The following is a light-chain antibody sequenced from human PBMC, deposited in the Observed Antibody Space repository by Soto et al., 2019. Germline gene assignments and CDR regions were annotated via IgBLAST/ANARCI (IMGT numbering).Light chain of an antibody. CDR3: QQRSNWPIT. J-gene: IGKJ5*01. CDR2: DVS. CDR1: QSVSSY. Sequence: EIVLKQSPATLSLSPGERATLSCRASQSVSSYLAWYQQKPGQAPRLLIYDVSNRAAGIPARFSGSGSGTDFTLTISRLEPEDFAVYYCQQRSNWPITFGQGTRLEIK. V-gene: IGKV3-11*01.